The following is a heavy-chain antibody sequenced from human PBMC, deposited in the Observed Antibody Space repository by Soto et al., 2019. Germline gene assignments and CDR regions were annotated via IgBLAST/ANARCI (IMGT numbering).Heavy chain of an antibody. Sequence: ASVKVSCKASGYTFTSYAMHWVRQAPGQRLEWMGWINAGNGNTKYSQKFQGRVTITRDTSASTAYMELSSLRSEDTAVYYCARGGYCTNGVCYIGYYYGMDVWGQGTTVTVSS. CDR3: ARGGYCTNGVCYIGYYYGMDV. J-gene: IGHJ6*02. CDR1: GYTFTSYA. V-gene: IGHV1-3*01. CDR2: INAGNGNT. D-gene: IGHD2-8*01.